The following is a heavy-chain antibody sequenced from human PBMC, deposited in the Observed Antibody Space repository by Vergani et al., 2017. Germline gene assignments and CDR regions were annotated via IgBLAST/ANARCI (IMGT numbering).Heavy chain of an antibody. J-gene: IGHJ3*02. CDR3: ARDPVTDAFDI. D-gene: IGHD4-23*01. CDR2: INHSGST. Sequence: QVQLQQWGAGLLKPSETLSLTCAVYGGSFSGYYWSWIRQPPGKGLEWIGEINHSGSTNYNPSLKSRVTMSVDTSKHQFSLKLSSVTAADTAWYYCARDPVTDAFDIWGQGTMVTVSS. CDR1: GGSFSGYY. V-gene: IGHV4-34*01.